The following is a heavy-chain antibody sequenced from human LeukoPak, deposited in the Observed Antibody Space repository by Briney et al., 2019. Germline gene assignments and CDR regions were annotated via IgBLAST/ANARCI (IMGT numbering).Heavy chain of an antibody. Sequence: ASVKVSCKASGYTFTGYYMHWVRQAPGQGLEWMGWINPNSGGTNYAQKFQGRVTMTRDTSISTAYMELSRLRSDDTAVYYCAAPGLYSSSWYGMDVWGQGTTVTVSS. CDR3: AAPGLYSSSWYGMDV. CDR2: INPNSGGT. CDR1: GYTFTGYY. J-gene: IGHJ6*02. V-gene: IGHV1-2*02. D-gene: IGHD6-13*01.